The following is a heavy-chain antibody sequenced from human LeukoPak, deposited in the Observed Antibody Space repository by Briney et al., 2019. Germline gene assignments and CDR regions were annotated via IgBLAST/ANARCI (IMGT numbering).Heavy chain of an antibody. CDR1: GFTVSSNY. J-gene: IGHJ6*03. CDR3: ARDANYYDSSANYYYYMDV. Sequence: PGGSLRLSCAASGFTVSSNYMSWVRQAPGKGLEWVSVIHSDGNTYYADSVKGRFTTSRDNSKNTLYLQMNSLRAEDTAVYYCARDANYYDSSANYYYYMDVWGKGTTVTISS. CDR2: IHSDGNT. V-gene: IGHV3-53*01. D-gene: IGHD3-22*01.